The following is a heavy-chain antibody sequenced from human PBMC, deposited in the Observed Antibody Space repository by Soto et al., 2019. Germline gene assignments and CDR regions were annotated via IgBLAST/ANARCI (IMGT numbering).Heavy chain of an antibody. CDR1: GASISTGGYS. Sequence: SETLSLTCTVSGASISTGGYSWNWIRQRPGEGLEWIGSIYISGSTSYNPSLNSRVSISLDRSMNQFSLSLTSVTAADTAIYFCVRGVTFWGQGILVTVSS. J-gene: IGHJ4*02. CDR2: IYISGST. D-gene: IGHD2-21*02. V-gene: IGHV4-31*03. CDR3: VRGVTF.